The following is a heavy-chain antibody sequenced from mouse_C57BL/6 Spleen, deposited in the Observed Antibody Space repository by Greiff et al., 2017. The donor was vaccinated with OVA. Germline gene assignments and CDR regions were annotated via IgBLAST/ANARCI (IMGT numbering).Heavy chain of an antibody. V-gene: IGHV5-6*01. CDR1: GFTFSSYG. J-gene: IGHJ2*01. CDR2: ISSGGSYT. Sequence: EVQVVESGGDLVKPGGSLKLSCAASGFTFSSYGMSWVRQTPDKRLEWVATISSGGSYTYYPDSVKGRFTISRDNAKNTLYLQMSSLKSEDTAMYYCARRDYDGGVDYWGQGTTLTVSS. D-gene: IGHD2-4*01. CDR3: ARRDYDGGVDY.